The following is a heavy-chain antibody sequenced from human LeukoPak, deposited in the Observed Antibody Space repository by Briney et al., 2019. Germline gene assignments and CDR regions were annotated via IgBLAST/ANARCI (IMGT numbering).Heavy chain of an antibody. Sequence: PSETLSLTCTVSGGSISSGGYYWSWIRQPPGKGLEWIGYIYHSGRTNYSPSPKSRLTMSVDKSKNEVSLKLSSVTAADTAVYYCARGPGGYGDYWGQGTLVTVSS. CDR3: ARGPGGYGDY. V-gene: IGHV4-30-2*01. J-gene: IGHJ4*02. D-gene: IGHD3-10*01. CDR1: GGSISSGGYY. CDR2: IYHSGRT.